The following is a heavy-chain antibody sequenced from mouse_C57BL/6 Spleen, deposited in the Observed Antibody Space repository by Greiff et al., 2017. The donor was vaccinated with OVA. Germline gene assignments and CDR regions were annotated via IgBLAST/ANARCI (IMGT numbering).Heavy chain of an antibody. CDR2: IDPSDSYT. CDR1: GYTFTSYW. CDR3: ARPAVATGGFAY. V-gene: IGHV1-69*01. D-gene: IGHD1-1*01. J-gene: IGHJ3*01. Sequence: QVQLQQPGAELVMPGASVKLSCKASGYTFTSYWMHWVKQRPGQGLEWIGEIDPSDSYTNYNQKFKGKSTLTVDKSSSTAYMQLSSLTSEDSAVYYCARPAVATGGFAYWGQGTLVTVSA.